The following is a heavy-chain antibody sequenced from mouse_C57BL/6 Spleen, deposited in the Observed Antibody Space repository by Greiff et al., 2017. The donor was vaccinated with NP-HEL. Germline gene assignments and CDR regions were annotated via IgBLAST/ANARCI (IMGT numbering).Heavy chain of an antibody. CDR1: GFTFSDYY. CDR3: ARDDYYYGSSSWYFDV. D-gene: IGHD1-1*01. CDR2: INYDGSST. J-gene: IGHJ1*03. Sequence: DVKLVESEGGLVQPGSSMKLSCTASGFTFSDYYMAWVRQVPEKGLEWVANINYDGSSTYYLDSLKSRFIISRDNAKNILYLQMSSLKSEDTATYYCARDDYYYGSSSWYFDVWGTGTTVTVSS. V-gene: IGHV5-16*01.